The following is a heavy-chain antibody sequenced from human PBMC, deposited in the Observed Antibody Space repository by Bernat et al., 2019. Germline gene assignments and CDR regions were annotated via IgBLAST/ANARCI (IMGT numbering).Heavy chain of an antibody. V-gene: IGHV3-30*03. D-gene: IGHD6-19*01. J-gene: IGHJ3*02. CDR3: ATLRFSGWYERDAFDI. CDR2: ISYDGSNK. CDR1: GFTFSSYS. Sequence: QVQLVESGGGVVQPGRSLRLSCAASGFTFSSYSMHWVRQAPGKGLEWVAVISYDGSNKYYADSVKGRFTISRDNSKNTLYLQMNSLRAEDTAVYYCATLRFSGWYERDAFDIWGQGTMVTVSS.